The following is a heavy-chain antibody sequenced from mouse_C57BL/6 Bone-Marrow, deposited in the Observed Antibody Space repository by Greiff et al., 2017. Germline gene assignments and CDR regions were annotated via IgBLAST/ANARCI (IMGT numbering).Heavy chain of an antibody. CDR1: GFTFSSYA. D-gene: IGHD2-4*01. J-gene: IGHJ2*01. CDR3: TRNYYDYDGAYYFDY. V-gene: IGHV5-9-1*02. Sequence: EVKLVESGEGLVKPGGSLKLSCAASGFTFSSYAMSWVRQTPEKRLEWVAYISSGGDYIYYADTVKGRFTITRDNARNTLYLQMRSLKSEDTAMYYCTRNYYDYDGAYYFDYWGQGTTLTVSS. CDR2: ISSGGDYI.